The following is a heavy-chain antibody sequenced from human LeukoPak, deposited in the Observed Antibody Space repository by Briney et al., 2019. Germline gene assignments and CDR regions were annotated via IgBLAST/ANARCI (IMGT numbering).Heavy chain of an antibody. D-gene: IGHD5-18*01. CDR2: IYYSGST. CDR3: ARYPTAMAYSYFDY. V-gene: IGHV4-59*08. CDR1: GGSISRYY. J-gene: IGHJ4*02. Sequence: SETPSLTCAGSGGSISRYYWSWIPPPPRKGPEGVGYIYYSGSTNYNPSLKSRVTISVDTSKNQFSLKLSSVTAADTAVYYCARYPTAMAYSYFDYWGQGTLVTVSS.